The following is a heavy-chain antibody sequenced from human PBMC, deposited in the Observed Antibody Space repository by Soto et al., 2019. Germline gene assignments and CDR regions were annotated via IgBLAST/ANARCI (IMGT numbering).Heavy chain of an antibody. Sequence: GGARRLSGAGSGFPFSRYWMTWVRQSPGKGLQGVGNIKEDGNERNYVESVKGRFTISRDNAKKSLVLQMSRLRPEDTAVYYCAGLGPRGDYWGQGTPVTVSS. V-gene: IGHV3-7*01. J-gene: IGHJ4*02. CDR3: AGLGPRGDY. CDR1: GFPFSRYW. CDR2: IKEDGNER. D-gene: IGHD3-16*01.